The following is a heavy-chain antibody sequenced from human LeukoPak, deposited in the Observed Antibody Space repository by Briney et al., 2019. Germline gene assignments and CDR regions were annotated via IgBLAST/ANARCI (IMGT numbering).Heavy chain of an antibody. CDR3: ARDSGSCRGCAFDV. CDR1: GFTFSQHY. D-gene: IGHD6-13*01. CDR2: LNPDGSER. J-gene: IGHJ3*01. V-gene: IGHV3-7*01. Sequence: GGSLRLSCAASGFTFSQHYMSWVRQAPGKGLEWVANLNPDGSERKYVDSVKGRFTISRDNAKSSVYLQMSSLRAEDTAVFYCARDSGSCRGCAFDVWGHGTMVTVSS.